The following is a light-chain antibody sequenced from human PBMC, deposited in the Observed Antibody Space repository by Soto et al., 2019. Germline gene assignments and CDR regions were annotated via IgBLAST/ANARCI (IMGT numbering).Light chain of an antibody. CDR1: QSISTY. Sequence: DIQMTQSPSSLSASVGDRVTITCRASQSISTYLNWYQQKPGKAPNLLIFVASSLQSGVPSRFSGSGSGTDFTLTISILQPEDFATYYCQQSYSTPLTFGGGTRVEIK. V-gene: IGKV1-39*01. CDR2: VAS. CDR3: QQSYSTPLT. J-gene: IGKJ4*01.